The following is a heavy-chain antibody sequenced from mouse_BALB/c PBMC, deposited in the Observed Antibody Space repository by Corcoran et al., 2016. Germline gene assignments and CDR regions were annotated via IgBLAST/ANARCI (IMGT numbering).Heavy chain of an antibody. Sequence: EVQLQQSGPELVKPGASVKISCKTSGYTFTEYTMHWVKQSHGKSLDWIGGINPNNGGTSYNQKFKGKATLIVDKSSSTAYMELRILTSEDSAVYYCAREVRGYFDVWGVVTTVTVSS. CDR2: INPNNGGT. CDR1: GYTFTEYT. D-gene: IGHD2-14*01. CDR3: AREVRGYFDV. J-gene: IGHJ1*01. V-gene: IGHV1-26*01.